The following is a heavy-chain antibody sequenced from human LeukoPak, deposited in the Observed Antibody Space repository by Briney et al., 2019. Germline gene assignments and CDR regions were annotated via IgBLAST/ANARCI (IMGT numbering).Heavy chain of an antibody. Sequence: ASVKVSCKASGYTFTGYYMHWVRQAPGQGLEWMGWISAYNGNTNYAQKLQGRVTMTTDTSTSTAYMELRSLRSDDTAVYYCARDRFSIVVVPAAIDYWGQGTLVTVSS. CDR2: ISAYNGNT. D-gene: IGHD2-2*01. J-gene: IGHJ4*02. CDR3: ARDRFSIVVVPAAIDY. V-gene: IGHV1-18*04. CDR1: GYTFTGYY.